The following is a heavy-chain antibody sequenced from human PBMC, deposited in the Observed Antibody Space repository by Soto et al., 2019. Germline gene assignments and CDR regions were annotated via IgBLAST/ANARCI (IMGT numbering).Heavy chain of an antibody. V-gene: IGHV3-30*18. CDR3: AKDTTYGDSNTFDY. CDR2: ISYYGSNK. CDR1: GFTFSSYG. Sequence: GGSLSLSCAASGFTFSSYGMHWVRQAPRKGLEWVRVISYYGSNKYYAESVKSRFTISRHKSKKTLYLQMNSLRAEDTGVYYCAKDTTYGDSNTFDYWGQGTLVTVSS. J-gene: IGHJ4*02. D-gene: IGHD4-17*01.